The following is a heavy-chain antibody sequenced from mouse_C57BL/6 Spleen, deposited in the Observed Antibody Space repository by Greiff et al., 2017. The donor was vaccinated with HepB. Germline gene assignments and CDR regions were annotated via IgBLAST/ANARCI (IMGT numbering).Heavy chain of an antibody. CDR2: IYPGGGYT. Sequence: QVQLKESGAELVRPGTSVKMSCKASGYTFTNYWIGWAKQRPGHGLEWIGDIYPGGGYTNYNEKFKGKATLTADKSSSTAYMQFSSLTSEDSAIYYCARLYYDYDGSYYFDYWGQGTTLTVSS. CDR3: ARLYYDYDGSYYFDY. CDR1: GYTFTNYW. V-gene: IGHV1-63*01. J-gene: IGHJ2*01. D-gene: IGHD2-4*01.